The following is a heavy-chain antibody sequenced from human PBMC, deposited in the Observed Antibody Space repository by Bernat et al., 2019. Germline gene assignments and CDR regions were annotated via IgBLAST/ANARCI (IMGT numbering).Heavy chain of an antibody. Sequence: QVQLQESGPGLVKPSETLSLTCTVSGGSVSSGSYSWSWIRQPPGKGLEWIGYISYSGSTNYNPSLKSRVTISADTSKNQFSLKLNSVTPADTAVYYCARDRDSKNNWFDPWGQGTLVTVSS. J-gene: IGHJ5*02. CDR3: ARDRDSKNNWFDP. D-gene: IGHD4-11*01. V-gene: IGHV4-61*01. CDR1: GGSVSSGSYS. CDR2: ISYSGST.